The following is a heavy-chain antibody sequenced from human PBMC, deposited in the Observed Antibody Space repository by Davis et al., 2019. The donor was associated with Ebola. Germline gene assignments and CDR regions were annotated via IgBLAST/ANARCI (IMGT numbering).Heavy chain of an antibody. V-gene: IGHV4-39*01. D-gene: IGHD1-26*01. CDR2: IYYSGST. Sequence: MPGGSLRLSCTVSGDSVSSSSYYWGWIRQPPGKGLEWIGSIYYSGSTYYNPSLKSRVTISVDTSKNQFSLKLSSVTAADTAVYYCARQLGVLIDYWGQGTLVTVSS. J-gene: IGHJ4*02. CDR1: GDSVSSSSYY. CDR3: ARQLGVLIDY.